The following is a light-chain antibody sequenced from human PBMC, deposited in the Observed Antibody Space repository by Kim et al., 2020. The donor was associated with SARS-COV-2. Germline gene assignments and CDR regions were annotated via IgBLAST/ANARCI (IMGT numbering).Light chain of an antibody. CDR2: YHS. CDR3: QVWVSSSDHRVV. Sequence: SYELTQPPSLSVAPGKTARVSCGGNGIGSKSVHWYQQRAGQAPVLVIYYHSDRPSGIPERFSGSNSGNTATLTISRVEAGDEGDYYCQVWVSSSDHRVVFGGGTQLTVL. J-gene: IGLJ2*01. CDR1: GIGSKS. V-gene: IGLV3-21*04.